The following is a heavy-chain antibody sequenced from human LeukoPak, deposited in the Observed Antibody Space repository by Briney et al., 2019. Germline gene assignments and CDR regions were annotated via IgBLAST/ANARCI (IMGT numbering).Heavy chain of an antibody. CDR1: GVNVSSNY. Sequence: GGSLRLSCAASGVNVSSNYMTWIRQAPGKGQEWVSLIYGADAAYYAESVRGRFMISRDNLKNTLFLQTNSLRVEDTAVYYCVTSTGQQFIPYDYWGQGTHVTVSS. CDR3: VTSTGQQFIPYDY. V-gene: IGHV3-66*02. CDR2: IYGADAA. D-gene: IGHD6-13*01. J-gene: IGHJ4*02.